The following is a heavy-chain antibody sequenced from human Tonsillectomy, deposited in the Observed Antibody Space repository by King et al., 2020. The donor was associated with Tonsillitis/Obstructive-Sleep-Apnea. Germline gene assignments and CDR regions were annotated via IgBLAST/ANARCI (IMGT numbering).Heavy chain of an antibody. CDR2: IRSKAYGGTT. CDR1: GFTFADYA. Sequence: GQLVQSGGGLVQPGRSLRLSCTASGFTFADYAMSWVRQAPGKGREWVGFIRSKAYGGTTKYAASVKGRFTISRDDSKSIAYLQMNSLKTEDTAVYYCTREDPIAAAGFLDYWGQGTLVTVSS. D-gene: IGHD6-13*01. CDR3: TREDPIAAAGFLDY. J-gene: IGHJ4*02. V-gene: IGHV3-49*04.